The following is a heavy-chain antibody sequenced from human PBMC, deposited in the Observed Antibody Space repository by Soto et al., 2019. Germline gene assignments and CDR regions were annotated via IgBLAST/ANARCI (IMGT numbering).Heavy chain of an antibody. CDR2: ISAYNGNT. Sequence: GASVKVSCKASGYTFTSYGISWVRQAPGQGLEWMVWISAYNGNTNYAQKLQGRVTMTTDTSTSTAYMELRSLRSDDTAVYYCATASGYSYGLNLFDSWGQGSLVTVSS. CDR3: ATASGYSYGLNLFDS. D-gene: IGHD5-18*01. CDR1: GYTFTSYG. V-gene: IGHV1-18*01. J-gene: IGHJ5*01.